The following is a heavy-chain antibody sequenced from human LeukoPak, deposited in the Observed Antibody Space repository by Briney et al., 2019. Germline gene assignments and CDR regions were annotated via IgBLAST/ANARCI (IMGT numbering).Heavy chain of an antibody. D-gene: IGHD3-10*01. CDR1: GGTFSSYA. V-gene: IGHV1-69*13. Sequence: GASVKVSCKASGGTFSSYAISWVRQAPGQGLEWMGGIIPIFGTANYAQKFQGRVTITADESTSTAYMELSSLRSEDTAVYYCARSGASGSGSYYYYYYYMDVWGKGTTVTISS. CDR2: IIPIFGTA. CDR3: ARSGASGSGSYYYYYYYMDV. J-gene: IGHJ6*03.